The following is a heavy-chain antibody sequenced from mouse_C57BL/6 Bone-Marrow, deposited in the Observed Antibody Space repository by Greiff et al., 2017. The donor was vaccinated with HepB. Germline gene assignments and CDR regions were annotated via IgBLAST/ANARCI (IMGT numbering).Heavy chain of an antibody. Sequence: QVHVKQPGTELVKPGASVKLSCKASGYTFTSYWMHWVKQRPGQGLEWIGNINPSNGGTNYNEKFKSKATLTVDKSSSTAYMQLSSLTSEDSAVYYYARRSPDGYYGCAYWGQGTLVTVSA. J-gene: IGHJ3*01. CDR3: ARRSPDGYYGCAY. CDR2: INPSNGGT. D-gene: IGHD2-3*01. V-gene: IGHV1-53*01. CDR1: GYTFTSYW.